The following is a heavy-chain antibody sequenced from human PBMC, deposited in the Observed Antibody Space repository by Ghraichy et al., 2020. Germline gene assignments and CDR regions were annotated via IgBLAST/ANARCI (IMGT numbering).Heavy chain of an antibody. CDR1: GGSISSYY. J-gene: IGHJ5*02. CDR2: IYYSGST. Sequence: SETLSLTCTVSGGSISSYYWSWIRQPPGKGLEWIGYIYYSGSTNYNPSLKSRVTISVDTSKNQFSLKLSSVTAADTAVYYCARARDVPTYYYDSSRENWFDPWGQGTLVTVSS. V-gene: IGHV4-59*01. D-gene: IGHD3-22*01. CDR3: ARARDVPTYYYDSSRENWFDP.